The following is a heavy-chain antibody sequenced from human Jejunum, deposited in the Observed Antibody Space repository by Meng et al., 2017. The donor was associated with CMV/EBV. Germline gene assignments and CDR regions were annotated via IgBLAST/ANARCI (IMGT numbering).Heavy chain of an antibody. J-gene: IGHJ6*02. V-gene: IGHV4-59*01. D-gene: IGHD3-10*01. Sequence: ISSFYWTWMRQPPGKGLESIGYISNSGTTNYSPSLKSRLTMSVDASQNQFSLNLNSVTAADTGLYYCARGRVYYSGWNPPYRMDVWGQGTTVTVSS. CDR3: ARGRVYYSGWNPPYRMDV. CDR2: ISNSGTT. CDR1: ISSFY.